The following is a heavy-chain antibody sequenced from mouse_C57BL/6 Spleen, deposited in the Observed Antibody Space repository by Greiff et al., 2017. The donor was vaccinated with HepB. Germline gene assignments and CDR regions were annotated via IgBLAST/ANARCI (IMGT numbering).Heavy chain of an antibody. Sequence: EVKLEESGPGLVKPSQSLSLTCSVTGYSITSGYYWNWIRQFPGNKLEWMGYISYDGSNNYNPSLKNRISITRDTSKNQFFLKLNSVTTEDTATYYCARDHDGFAYWGQGTLVTVSA. V-gene: IGHV3-6*01. CDR3: ARDHDGFAY. J-gene: IGHJ3*01. CDR2: ISYDGSN. CDR1: GYSITSGYY. D-gene: IGHD2-12*01.